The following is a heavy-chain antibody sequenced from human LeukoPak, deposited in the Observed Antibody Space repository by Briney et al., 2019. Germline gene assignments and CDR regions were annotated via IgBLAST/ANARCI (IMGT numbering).Heavy chain of an antibody. Sequence: SQTLSLTCTVSGGSISSGGYYWSWIRQHPGKGLEWIGYIYYSGSTYYNPSLKSRVTISVDTSKNQFSPKLSSVTAADTAVYYCARDVSGADAFDIWGQGTMVTVSS. CDR1: GGSISSGGYY. V-gene: IGHV4-31*03. CDR3: ARDVSGADAFDI. CDR2: IYYSGST. J-gene: IGHJ3*02. D-gene: IGHD2-15*01.